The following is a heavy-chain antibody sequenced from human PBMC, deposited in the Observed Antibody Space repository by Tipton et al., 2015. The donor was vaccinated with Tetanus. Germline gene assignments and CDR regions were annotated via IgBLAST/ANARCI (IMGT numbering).Heavy chain of an antibody. J-gene: IGHJ4*02. Sequence: TLSLTCTVAGDSVSSTTIYSWSWIRQAPGKGLEWIGHLGYGGKTNYNHSLKRRVTMSADTSKNQMSLRVTPVTASDTAVYYCARDPYSATREGYWGQGILVTVST. CDR3: ARDPYSATREGY. D-gene: IGHD1-26*01. V-gene: IGHV4-61*01. CDR1: GDSVSSTTIYS. CDR2: LGYGGKT.